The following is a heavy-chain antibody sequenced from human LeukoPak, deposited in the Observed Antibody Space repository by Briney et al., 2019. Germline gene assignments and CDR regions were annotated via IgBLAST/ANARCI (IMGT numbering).Heavy chain of an antibody. J-gene: IGHJ5*02. CDR2: IYTSGST. Sequence: SQTLSLTCTVSGGSISSGSYYWSWIRQPTGKGLEWIGRIYTSGSTNYNPSLKSRVTISVDTSKNQFSLKLSSVTAADTAVYYCAREFDPWGQGTLVTVSS. V-gene: IGHV4-61*02. CDR1: GGSISSGSYY. CDR3: AREFDP.